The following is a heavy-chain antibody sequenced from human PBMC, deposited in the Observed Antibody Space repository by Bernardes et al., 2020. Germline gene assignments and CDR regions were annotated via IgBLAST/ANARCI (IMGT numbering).Heavy chain of an antibody. J-gene: IGHJ5*02. Sequence: GGSLRLSCAASGFTFSSYSMNWVRQAPGKGLEWVSSISSSSSYIYYADSVKGRFTISRDNAKNSLYLQMNSLRAEDTAVYYCARDLVTFTWFDPWGQGTLVTVSS. CDR1: GFTFSSYS. V-gene: IGHV3-21*01. D-gene: IGHD4-4*01. CDR3: ARDLVTFTWFDP. CDR2: ISSSSSYI.